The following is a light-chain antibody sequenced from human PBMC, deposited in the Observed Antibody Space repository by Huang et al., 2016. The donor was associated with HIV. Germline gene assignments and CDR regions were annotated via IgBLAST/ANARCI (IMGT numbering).Light chain of an antibody. CDR3: QQYGNSPWT. V-gene: IGKV3-20*01. J-gene: IGKJ1*01. Sequence: EIVLTQSPGTLSLSPGERATLSCRASQSVSSSYLAWYQDKPGQAPRLLIYGASRRATGIPDRFSGSGSGTDFTLTISRLEPEDFAVYYCQQYGNSPWTFGQGTTVEIK. CDR2: GAS. CDR1: QSVSSSY.